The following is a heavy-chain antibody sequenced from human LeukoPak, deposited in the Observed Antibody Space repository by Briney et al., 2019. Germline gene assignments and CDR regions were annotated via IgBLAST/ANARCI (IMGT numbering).Heavy chain of an antibody. V-gene: IGHV4-4*09. CDR2: IYTSGST. Sequence: SETLSLTCTVSGGSISSYYWSWIRQPPGKGLEWIGYIYTSGSTNYNPSLKSRVTISVDTSKNQFSLKLSSVTAADTAVYYCASPSSSSSLFDYWGQGTLVTVSS. CDR3: ASPSSSSSLFDY. CDR1: GGSISSYY. J-gene: IGHJ4*02. D-gene: IGHD6-6*01.